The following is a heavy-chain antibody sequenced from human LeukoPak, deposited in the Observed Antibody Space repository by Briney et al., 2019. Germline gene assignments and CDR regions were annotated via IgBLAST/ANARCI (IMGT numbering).Heavy chain of an antibody. CDR2: ISSSSSYI. CDR3: AVVLRYFGGEFDY. CDR1: GFTFSSYS. V-gene: IGHV3-21*01. D-gene: IGHD3-9*01. J-gene: IGHJ4*02. Sequence: PGGSLRLSCAASGFTFSSYSMNWVRQAPGKGLEWVSSISSSSSYIYYADSEKGRFTISRDNAKNSLYLQMNSLRAEDTAVYYCAVVLRYFGGEFDYWGQGTLVTVSS.